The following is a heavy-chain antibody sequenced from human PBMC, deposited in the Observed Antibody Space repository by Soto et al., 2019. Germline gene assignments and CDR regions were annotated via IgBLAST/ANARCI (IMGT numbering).Heavy chain of an antibody. V-gene: IGHV1-18*01. CDR3: ARDCSSTSCYAGAFDI. D-gene: IGHD2-2*01. J-gene: IGHJ3*02. CDR1: GYTFTSYG. CDR2: ISAYNGNT. Sequence: QVQRVQSGAEVKKPGASVKVSCKASGYTFTSYGISWVRQAPGQGLEWMGWISAYNGNTNYAQKLQGRVTMTTDTSTSTAYMELRSLRSDDTAVYYCARDCSSTSCYAGAFDIWGQGTMVTVSS.